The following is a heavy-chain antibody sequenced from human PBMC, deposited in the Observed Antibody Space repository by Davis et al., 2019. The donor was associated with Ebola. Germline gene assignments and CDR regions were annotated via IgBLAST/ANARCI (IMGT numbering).Heavy chain of an antibody. CDR1: GGSFSGYY. J-gene: IGHJ4*02. CDR3: ARVGAATGGELDY. CDR2: IYHSGIT. Sequence: SETLSLTCAVYGGSFSGYYWTWIRQPPGKGLEWIGYIYHSGITRYNPSLKSRATISLDTSKNQFFLEVKSMTAADTAVDYCARVGAATGGELDYWGQGALVTVSS. D-gene: IGHD3-16*01. V-gene: IGHV4-34*11.